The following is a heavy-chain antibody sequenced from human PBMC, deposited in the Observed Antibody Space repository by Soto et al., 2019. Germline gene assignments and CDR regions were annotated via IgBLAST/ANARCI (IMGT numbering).Heavy chain of an antibody. D-gene: IGHD3-16*02. CDR1: GFTFSSYG. J-gene: IGHJ6*02. Sequence: GGSLRLSCAASGFTFSSYGMHWVRQAPGKGLEWVAVIWYDGSNKYYANSVKGRFTISRDNSKNTLYLQMNSLRAEDTAVYYCARGALPDAYGMDVWGQGTTVTVSS. CDR2: IWYDGSNK. V-gene: IGHV3-33*01. CDR3: ARGALPDAYGMDV.